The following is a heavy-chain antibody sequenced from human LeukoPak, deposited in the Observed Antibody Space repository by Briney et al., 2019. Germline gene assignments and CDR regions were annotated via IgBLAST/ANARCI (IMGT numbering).Heavy chain of an antibody. CDR1: GFTFSSYA. CDR2: ISYDGSNK. V-gene: IGHV3-30*04. J-gene: IGHJ6*03. Sequence: GGSLRLSCAASGFTFSSYAMHWVRQAPGKGLEWVAVISYDGSNKYYADSVKGRFTISRDNSKNTLYLQMNSLRAEDTAVYYCAKDRHSYYYYMDVWGKGTTVTVSS. CDR3: AKDRHSYYYYMDV.